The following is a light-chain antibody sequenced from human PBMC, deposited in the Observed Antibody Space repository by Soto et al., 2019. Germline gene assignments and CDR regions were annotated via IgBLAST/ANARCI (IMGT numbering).Light chain of an antibody. CDR1: QDISNY. CDR2: DAS. Sequence: DIQMTQSPSSLSASVGDRVTITFQASQDISNYLNWYQQKLGKAPKLLIYDASNLETGVPSRFSGRGSGTEFTLTISGLQPEDSASYCCQQSYNFPRTFGQGTKVDIK. J-gene: IGKJ1*01. V-gene: IGKV1-33*01. CDR3: QQSYNFPRT.